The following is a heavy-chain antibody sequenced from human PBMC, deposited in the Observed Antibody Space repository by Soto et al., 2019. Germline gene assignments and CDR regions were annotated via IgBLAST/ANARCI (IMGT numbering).Heavy chain of an antibody. CDR3: AKVVVAATPHTAFDS. CDR1: GGSINSNNYY. D-gene: IGHD2-15*01. J-gene: IGHJ4*02. CDR2: IYYDGST. Sequence: PSETLSLTCTVSGGSINSNNYYWAWIRHPPGKGLAWIASIYYDGSTYYNPSLKSRVSISVDTSKNHFSLKLSSATAADTAVYYCAKVVVAATPHTAFDSWDQATLVTVSS. V-gene: IGHV4-39*02.